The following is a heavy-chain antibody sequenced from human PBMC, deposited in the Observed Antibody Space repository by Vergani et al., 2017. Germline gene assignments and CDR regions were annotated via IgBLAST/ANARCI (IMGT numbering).Heavy chain of an antibody. J-gene: IGHJ6*02. CDR1: GYTFTSYG. Sequence: QVQLVQSGAEVKKPGASVKVSCKASGYTFTSYGISWVRQAPGQGLEWMGWISAYNGNTNYAQKLQGIVTMTTDTSTSTAYMELRSLRSDDTAVYYCARDPCSSTSCRYYYYGMDVWGQGTTVTVSS. D-gene: IGHD2-2*01. CDR2: ISAYNGNT. V-gene: IGHV1-18*01. CDR3: ARDPCSSTSCRYYYYGMDV.